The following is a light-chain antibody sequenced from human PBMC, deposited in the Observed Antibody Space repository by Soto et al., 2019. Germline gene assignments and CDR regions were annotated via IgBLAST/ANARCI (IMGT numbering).Light chain of an antibody. Sequence: DLQMTQSPSSLSASVGDRVSITCRASQCIGNSVVWLQQKPGKAPKSLIYGASKLLSGVPSRFSGTGYGTDFPRTISSLQPEDFATSYCQHYNNYPITFGGGTKVEIK. CDR1: QCIGNS. J-gene: IGKJ4*01. CDR2: GAS. CDR3: QHYNNYPIT. V-gene: IGKV1-16*01.